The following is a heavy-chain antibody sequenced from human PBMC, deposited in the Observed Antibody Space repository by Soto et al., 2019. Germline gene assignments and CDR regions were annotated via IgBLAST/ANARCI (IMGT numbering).Heavy chain of an antibody. CDR3: AGVKYIQPHFTFAY. Sequence: SETLSLTCTVSGVSISISGYHWSWIRQHPGKGLEWIGYIYYSGRTYYNPSLKSRVAISVDTSKNQFSLKLSSVTAADTAVYYCAGVKYIQPHFTFAYWGQGTVVTVSS. J-gene: IGHJ4*02. V-gene: IGHV4-31*03. CDR2: IYYSGRT. D-gene: IGHD5-18*01. CDR1: GVSISISGYH.